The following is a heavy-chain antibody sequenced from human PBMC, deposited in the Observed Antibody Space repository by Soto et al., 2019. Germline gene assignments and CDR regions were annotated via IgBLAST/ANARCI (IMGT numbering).Heavy chain of an antibody. CDR1: GFTFSGLY. D-gene: IGHD6-19*01. CDR2: IDSSGVKK. CDR3: ARDRGAVTEDYFDY. V-gene: IGHV3-11*01. Sequence: GGSMRLSCAASGFTFSGLYMSWIRQATGKGLEWVSCIDSSGVKKYYAESVRGRFTISRDNAKNSLYLQMNSLRAEDTAVYYCARDRGAVTEDYFDYWGQGTLVTVSS. J-gene: IGHJ4*02.